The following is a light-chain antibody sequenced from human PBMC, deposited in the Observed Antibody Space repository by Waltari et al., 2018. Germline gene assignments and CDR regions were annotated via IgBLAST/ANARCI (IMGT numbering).Light chain of an antibody. J-gene: IGKJ1*01. V-gene: IGKV3-20*01. Sequence: EIVLTQSPGTLSLSPGERAILSCRASHSVSSRYLAWYQQKPGQAPRLLIHGASSRATGIPDRFSGSGSGTDFTLTINTLEPEDSAMYYCQQYGSSPWTFGHGTRMEIK. CDR1: HSVSSRY. CDR3: QQYGSSPWT. CDR2: GAS.